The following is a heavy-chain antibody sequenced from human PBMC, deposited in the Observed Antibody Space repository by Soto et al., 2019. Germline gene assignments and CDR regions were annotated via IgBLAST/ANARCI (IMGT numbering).Heavy chain of an antibody. V-gene: IGHV1-69*13. Sequence: SVKVSCKASRVAFSKFIVTWVRQAPGLGLEWVGGIIPIFGTANYAQKFQGRVTITADESTSTSYMEVNNLRSEDTAVYYCAKVRYSSPMGYYYGMVVWGQGTTVTVSS. CDR1: RVAFSKFI. D-gene: IGHD6-19*01. CDR3: AKVRYSSPMGYYYGMVV. J-gene: IGHJ6*02. CDR2: IIPIFGTA.